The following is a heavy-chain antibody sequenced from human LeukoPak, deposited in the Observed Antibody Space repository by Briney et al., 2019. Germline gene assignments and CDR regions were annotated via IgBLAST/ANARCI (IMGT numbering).Heavy chain of an antibody. Sequence: PGGSLRLSCAASGFTFSSYAMHWVRQAPGKGLEWVAVISYDGSNKYYADSVKGRFTISRDNSKNTLYLQMNSLRAEGTAVYYCARDPGIAVFIDYWGQGTLVTVSS. J-gene: IGHJ4*02. CDR2: ISYDGSNK. V-gene: IGHV3-30*04. D-gene: IGHD6-19*01. CDR3: ARDPGIAVFIDY. CDR1: GFTFSSYA.